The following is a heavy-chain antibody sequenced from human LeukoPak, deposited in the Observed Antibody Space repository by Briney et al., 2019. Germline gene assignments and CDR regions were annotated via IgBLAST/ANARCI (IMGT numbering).Heavy chain of an antibody. J-gene: IGHJ4*02. V-gene: IGHV3-7*01. Sequence: GGSLRLSCAASGFTLSSYWMSWVRQAPGKGLEWVANIKQGGSEKYYVDSVKGRFTISRDNAKNSLYLQMNSLRAEDTAVYYCARSLWGSTSCFDYWGQGTLVTVSS. CDR3: ARSLWGSTSCFDY. D-gene: IGHD2-2*01. CDR1: GFTLSSYW. CDR2: IKQGGSEK.